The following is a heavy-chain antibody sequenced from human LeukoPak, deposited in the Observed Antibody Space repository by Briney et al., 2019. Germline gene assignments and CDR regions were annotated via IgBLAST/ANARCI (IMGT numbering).Heavy chain of an antibody. CDR3: ARAAPYYYDSSGYSAFDS. J-gene: IGHJ3*02. V-gene: IGHV3-48*02. CDR1: GFTFSALA. CDR2: ISSTSSTI. Sequence: GGSLRLSCAASGFTFSALAMHWARQAPGKGLEWVSYISSTSSTIYYADSVKGRFTISRDNAKNSLYLQMNSLRDEDTAVYYCARAAPYYYDSSGYSAFDSWGQGTMVTVSA. D-gene: IGHD3-22*01.